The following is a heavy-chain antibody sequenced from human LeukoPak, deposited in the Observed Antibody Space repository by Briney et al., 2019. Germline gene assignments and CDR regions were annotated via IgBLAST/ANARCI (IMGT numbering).Heavy chain of an antibody. V-gene: IGHV1-2*02. CDR2: INPNSGGT. D-gene: IGHD2-21*02. CDR1: GYTFTGYY. Sequence: GASVKVSCKASGYTFTGYYMHWVRQAPGQGLEWMGWINPNSGGTNYAQKFQGRVIMTRDTSISTAYMELSRLRSDDTAVYYCAREGPACGGDCYSFDYWGQGTLVTASS. J-gene: IGHJ4*02. CDR3: AREGPACGGDCYSFDY.